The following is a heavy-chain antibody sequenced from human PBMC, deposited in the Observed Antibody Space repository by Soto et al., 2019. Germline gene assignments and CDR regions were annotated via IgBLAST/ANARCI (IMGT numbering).Heavy chain of an antibody. D-gene: IGHD6-13*01. CDR1: GYSFTSYW. CDR2: IYPGDSDT. CDR3: ARQAAAAGTGFYAFDI. V-gene: IGHV5-51*01. Sequence: GESLISCKGSGYSFTSYWIGWVRQMPGKGLEWMGIIYPGDSDTRYSPSFQGQVTISADKSISTACLQWSSLKASDTAMYYCARQAAAAGTGFYAFDIWGQGTMVTVSS. J-gene: IGHJ3*02.